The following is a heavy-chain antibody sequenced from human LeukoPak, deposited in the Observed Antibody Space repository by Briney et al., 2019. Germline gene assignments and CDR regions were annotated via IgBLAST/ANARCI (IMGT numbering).Heavy chain of an antibody. CDR3: ARDSGRFSDY. Sequence: PGGSLRLSCAASGFTFDDYAMHWVRQAPGKGLEWVSGISWNSGSIGYADSVKGRFTISRDNAKNSLYLQMNSLRAEDTALYHCARDSGRFSDYWGQGTLVTVSS. CDR2: ISWNSGSI. J-gene: IGHJ4*02. CDR1: GFTFDDYA. V-gene: IGHV3-9*01. D-gene: IGHD3-3*01.